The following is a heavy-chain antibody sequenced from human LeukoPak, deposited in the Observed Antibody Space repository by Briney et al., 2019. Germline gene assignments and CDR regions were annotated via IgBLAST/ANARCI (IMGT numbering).Heavy chain of an antibody. CDR3: ARVEGYCSSTSCSRPFDY. V-gene: IGHV4-59*11. CDR2: IYYSGST. CDR1: GGSISSHY. D-gene: IGHD2-2*01. Sequence: PSETLSLTCTVSGGSISSHYWSWIRQPPGKGLEWIGYIYYSGSTNYNPSLKSRVPISVDTSKNQFSLKLSSVTAADTAVYYCARVEGYCSSTSCSRPFDYWGQGTMVTVSS. J-gene: IGHJ4*02.